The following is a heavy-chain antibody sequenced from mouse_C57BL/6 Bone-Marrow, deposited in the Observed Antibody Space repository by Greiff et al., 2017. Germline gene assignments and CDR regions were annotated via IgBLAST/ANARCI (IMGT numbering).Heavy chain of an antibody. D-gene: IGHD2-3*01. J-gene: IGHJ4*01. CDR2: INPNNGGT. CDR3: ARGYYPIGAMDY. CDR1: GYTFTDYY. V-gene: IGHV1-26*01. Sequence: VQLQQSGPELVKPGASVKISCKASGYTFTDYYMNWVKQSHGKSLEWIGDINPNNGGTSYNQKFKGKATLTVDKSSSTAYMELRSLTSEDSAVYYCARGYYPIGAMDYWGQGTSVTVSS.